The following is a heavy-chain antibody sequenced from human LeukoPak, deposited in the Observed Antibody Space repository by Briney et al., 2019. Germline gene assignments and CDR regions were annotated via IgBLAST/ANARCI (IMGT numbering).Heavy chain of an antibody. Sequence: SSVKVSCTASGGTSSSYTISWVRHAPQQGLESVGSIIPILGIANYAQKFQGRVTITADKSTSTAYIELSSMRSSDTAAHYCVSVRASETETPGAFDKWGQGTMVTVSS. CDR3: VSVRASETETPGAFDK. J-gene: IGHJ3*02. D-gene: IGHD2-8*01. CDR1: GGTSSSYT. CDR2: IIPILGIA. V-gene: IGHV1-69*02.